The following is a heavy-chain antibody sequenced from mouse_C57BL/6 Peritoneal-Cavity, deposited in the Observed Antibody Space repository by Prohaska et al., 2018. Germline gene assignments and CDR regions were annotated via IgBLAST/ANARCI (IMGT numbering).Heavy chain of an antibody. CDR3: ARSKRACDGYYWIGY. CDR1: GYTFTSYC. CDR2: IDPSDSET. Sequence: QVQLQQPRTELVRPGSSVKLSCTASGYTFTSYCKHWVKQRLIQGLAWIGNIDPSDSETHYNQKFKDKATLTVGKSSSTAYMQISSLTSEDSAGYYCARSKRACDGYYWIGYKGQGTRVT. J-gene: IGHJ3*01. V-gene: IGHV1-52*01. D-gene: IGHD2-3*01.